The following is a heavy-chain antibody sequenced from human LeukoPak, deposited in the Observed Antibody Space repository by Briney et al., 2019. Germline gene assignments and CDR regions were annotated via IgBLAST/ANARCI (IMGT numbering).Heavy chain of an antibody. Sequence: PSETLSLTCSVSDDSITMYYWSWIRQPAGKGLEWIGRIYTSGSTNYNPSLKSRVTMSVDTSKNQFSLKLSSVTAADTAVYYCARGVGGILTGSYFDYWGQGTLVTVSS. CDR1: DDSITMYY. V-gene: IGHV4-4*07. J-gene: IGHJ4*02. D-gene: IGHD3-9*01. CDR2: IYTSGST. CDR3: ARGVGGILTGSYFDY.